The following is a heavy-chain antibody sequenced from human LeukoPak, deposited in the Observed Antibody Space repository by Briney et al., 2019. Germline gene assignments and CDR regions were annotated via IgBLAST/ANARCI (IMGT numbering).Heavy chain of an antibody. CDR3: ASLPGENYYYYYMDV. J-gene: IGHJ6*03. CDR1: GGSTTSYF. CDR2: IYYSGST. D-gene: IGHD3-16*01. V-gene: IGHV4-59*08. Sequence: SETLSLTCTVSGGSTTSYFWSWIRQPPGKGLEWIGYIYYSGSTSYNPSLKSRLTISVDTSKNQFSLRLSSVTAADTAVYYCASLPGENYYYYYMDVWGKGTTVTVSS.